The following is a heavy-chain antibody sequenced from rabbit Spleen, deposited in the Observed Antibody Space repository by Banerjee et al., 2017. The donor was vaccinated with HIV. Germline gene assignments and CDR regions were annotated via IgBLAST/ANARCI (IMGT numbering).Heavy chain of an antibody. D-gene: IGHD1-1*01. V-gene: IGHV1S7*01. CDR2: IDPLFGIT. J-gene: IGHJ2*01. Sequence: QLVETGGGLVQPGGSLKLSCKASGFTLNSYYINWVRQAPGKALEWIGYIDPLFGITYYANWVNGRFSISRENAQNTLYLQLNSLTAADTATYFCARNYVSAFDPWGPGTLVTVS. CDR1: GFTLNSYY. CDR3: ARNYVSAFDP.